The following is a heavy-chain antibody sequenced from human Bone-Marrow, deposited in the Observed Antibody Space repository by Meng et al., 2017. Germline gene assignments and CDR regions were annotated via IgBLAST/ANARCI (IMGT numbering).Heavy chain of an antibody. J-gene: IGHJ4*02. Sequence: GESLKISCAASGFTFSSYSMNWVRQAPGKGLEWVAVIWYDGSNKYYADSVKGRFTISRDNSKNTLYLQMNSLRAEDTAVYYCARDHGQLLSGRFDYWGQGTLVTVSS. D-gene: IGHD2-2*01. V-gene: IGHV3-33*08. CDR2: IWYDGSNK. CDR3: ARDHGQLLSGRFDY. CDR1: GFTFSSYS.